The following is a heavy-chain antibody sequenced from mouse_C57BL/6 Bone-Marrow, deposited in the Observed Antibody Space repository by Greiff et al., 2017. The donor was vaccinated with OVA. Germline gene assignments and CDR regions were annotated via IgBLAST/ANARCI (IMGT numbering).Heavy chain of an antibody. CDR1: GFTFSDYG. D-gene: IGHD2-2*01. CDR3: ARPYLLWFSWFAY. Sequence: EVQLVESGGGLVKPGGSLKLSCAVSGFTFSDYGMHWVRQAPEKGLEWVAYISSGSSTIYYADTVKGRFTISRDNAKNTLFLQMTSLRSEDTAMYYCARPYLLWFSWFAYWGQGTLVTVSA. V-gene: IGHV5-17*01. J-gene: IGHJ3*01. CDR2: ISSGSSTI.